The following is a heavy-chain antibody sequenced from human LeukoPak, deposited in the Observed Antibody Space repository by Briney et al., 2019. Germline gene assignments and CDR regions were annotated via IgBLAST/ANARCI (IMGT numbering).Heavy chain of an antibody. V-gene: IGHV3-30-3*01. CDR2: ISYDGSNK. D-gene: IGHD6-19*01. Sequence: PGGSLRLSCAASGFTFSSYTMHWVRQAPGKGLEWVAVISYDGSNKYYADSVKGRFTVSRDNSKNTLYLQMNSLRAEDTAVYYCARDKQWLGPLDYWGQGTLVTVSS. J-gene: IGHJ4*02. CDR1: GFTFSSYT. CDR3: ARDKQWLGPLDY.